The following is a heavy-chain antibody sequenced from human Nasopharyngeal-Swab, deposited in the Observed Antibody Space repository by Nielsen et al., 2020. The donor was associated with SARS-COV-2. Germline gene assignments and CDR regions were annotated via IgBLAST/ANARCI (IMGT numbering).Heavy chain of an antibody. D-gene: IGHD1-14*01. Sequence: GESLKISCAASGFTFSGSAMHWVRQASGKGLEWVGRIRSKANSYATAYAASVKGRFTISRDDSKNTAYLQMNSLKTEDTAVYYCTRRPLTPANGMDVLGQGTTVTVSS. V-gene: IGHV3-73*01. CDR3: TRRPLTPANGMDV. CDR1: GFTFSGSA. CDR2: IRSKANSYAT. J-gene: IGHJ6*02.